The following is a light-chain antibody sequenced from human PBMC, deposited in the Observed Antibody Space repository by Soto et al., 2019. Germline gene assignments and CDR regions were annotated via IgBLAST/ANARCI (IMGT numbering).Light chain of an antibody. CDR1: SSDVGGYNY. CDR2: DVS. V-gene: IGLV2-11*01. CDR3: CSYAGSYTHV. J-gene: IGLJ6*01. Sequence: QSALTQPHSVSGSPGQSVTISCTGTSSDVGGYNYVSWYQHHPGKAPKLMIYDVSQWPSGVPDRFSASKSGNTASLTISGLQAEDEADYYCCSYAGSYTHVFGSGTKLTVL.